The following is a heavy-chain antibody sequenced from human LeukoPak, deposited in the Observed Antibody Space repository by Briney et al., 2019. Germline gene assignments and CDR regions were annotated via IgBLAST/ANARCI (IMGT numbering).Heavy chain of an antibody. CDR1: GDSISSDYYY. V-gene: IGHV4-39*07. J-gene: IGHJ4*02. CDR2: INHSGST. CDR3: ARGRRYSYGSPRKDYYFDY. D-gene: IGHD5-18*01. Sequence: PSETLSLTCIVSGDSISSDYYYWAWIRQPPGKGLEWIGEINHSGSTNYNPSLKSRVTISVDTSKNQFSLKLSSVTAADTAVYYCARGRRYSYGSPRKDYYFDYWGQGTLVTVSS.